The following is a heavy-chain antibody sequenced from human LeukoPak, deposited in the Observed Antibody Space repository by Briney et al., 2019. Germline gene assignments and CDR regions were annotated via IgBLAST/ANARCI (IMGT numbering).Heavy chain of an antibody. V-gene: IGHV3-30-3*01. CDR1: EFTFSNYA. CDR2: ISYDGNTI. Sequence: PGGSLRLSCAASEFTFSNYALHWGRQAPGKGLQWVAVISYDGNTIHYAASVKRRFIISRDTSKNTLYLQMNSLRAEDTAVYYCARSGGLQKFDYWGQGTLVTVSS. D-gene: IGHD4-11*01. CDR3: ARSGGLQKFDY. J-gene: IGHJ4*02.